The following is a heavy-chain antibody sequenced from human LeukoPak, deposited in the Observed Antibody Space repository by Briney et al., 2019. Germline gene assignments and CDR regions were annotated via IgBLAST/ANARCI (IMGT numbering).Heavy chain of an antibody. CDR3: ARESSVVGRNIDY. Sequence: GGSLRLSCAASGFTFSNYKMNWVRQAPGKGLEWVSSISSSSSYIYYADSVKGRFTISRDNAKNSLYLQMNSLRAEDTAVYYCARESSVVGRNIDYWGQGTLVTVSS. V-gene: IGHV3-21*01. CDR1: GFTFSNYK. CDR2: ISSSSSYI. D-gene: IGHD1-26*01. J-gene: IGHJ4*02.